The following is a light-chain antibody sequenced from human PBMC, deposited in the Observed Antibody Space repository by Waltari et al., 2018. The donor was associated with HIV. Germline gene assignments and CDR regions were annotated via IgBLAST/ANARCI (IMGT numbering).Light chain of an antibody. CDR3: QQYYSTHWT. J-gene: IGKJ1*01. V-gene: IGKV4-1*01. Sequence: DIVMTQSPDSLPVSLGERATINCKSSQSVMFSSDSRNYLAWYQQRPGQPPKLLFYWASTRESGVPDRFSASGSGANFTLTINRLQAEGVALYFCQQYYSTHWTFGQGTKVELK. CDR2: WAS. CDR1: QSVMFSSDSRNY.